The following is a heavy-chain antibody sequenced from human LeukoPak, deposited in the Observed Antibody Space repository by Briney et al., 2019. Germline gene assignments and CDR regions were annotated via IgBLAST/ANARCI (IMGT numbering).Heavy chain of an antibody. J-gene: IGHJ4*02. Sequence: SETLSLTCTVSGGSLSSGSYYWSWIRQPAGKGLEWIGRIYTSGSTNYNPSLKSRVTISVDTSKNQFSLKLSSVTAADTAVYYCASNSVLSIFDYWGQGTLVTVSS. CDR2: IYTSGST. V-gene: IGHV4-61*02. D-gene: IGHD2/OR15-2a*01. CDR3: ASNSVLSIFDY. CDR1: GGSLSSGSYY.